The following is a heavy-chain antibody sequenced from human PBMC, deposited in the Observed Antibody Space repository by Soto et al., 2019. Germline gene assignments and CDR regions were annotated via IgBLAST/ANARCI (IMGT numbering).Heavy chain of an antibody. CDR3: ARALWFGELLGFDP. CDR2: IYYSGST. Sequence: ASETLSLTCTVSGGSISSYYWSWIRQPPGKGLEWIGYIYYSGSTNYNPSLKSRVTISVDTSKNQFSLKLSSVTAADTAVYYCARALWFGELLGFDPWGQGTQVTVSS. CDR1: GGSISSYY. J-gene: IGHJ5*02. V-gene: IGHV4-59*01. D-gene: IGHD3-10*01.